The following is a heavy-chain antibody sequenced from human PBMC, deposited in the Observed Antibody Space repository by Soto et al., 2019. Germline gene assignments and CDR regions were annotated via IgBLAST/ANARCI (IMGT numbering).Heavy chain of an antibody. J-gene: IGHJ4*02. CDR2: IIPILGIA. V-gene: IGHV1-69*02. CDR1: GGTFSSYT. Sequence: QVQLVQSGAEVKKPGSSVKVSCKASGGTFSSYTISWVRQAPGQGLEWMGRIIPILGIANYAQKCQGRVTITADKCTSTAYMELSSLRSEDTAVYYCSTLRHCGGGSCYAPTDYWGQGTLVTVSS. CDR3: STLRHCGGGSCYAPTDY. D-gene: IGHD2-15*01.